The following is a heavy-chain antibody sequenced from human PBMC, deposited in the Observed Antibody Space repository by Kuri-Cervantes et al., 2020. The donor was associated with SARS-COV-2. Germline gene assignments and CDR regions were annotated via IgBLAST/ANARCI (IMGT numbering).Heavy chain of an antibody. V-gene: IGHV4-38-2*01. J-gene: IGHJ2*01. CDR3: AMSSDWNPLWYFDL. D-gene: IGHD2-21*01. CDR1: GYPISSGYN. Sequence: TLSLTCGVSGYPISSGYNWGWIRQPPGKGLEWIGSIYHTGTTSYKSSLKSRVTISADTSKNQFSLNLKSVTAADTAIYYCAMSSDWNPLWYFDLWGRGTLVTVSS. CDR2: IYHTGTT.